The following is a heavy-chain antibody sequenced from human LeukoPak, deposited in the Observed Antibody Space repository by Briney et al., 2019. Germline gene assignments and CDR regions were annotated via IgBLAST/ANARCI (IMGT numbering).Heavy chain of an antibody. V-gene: IGHV4-34*01. J-gene: IGHJ4*02. D-gene: IGHD5-18*01. Sequence: SETLSLTCAVYGGSFSGYYWSWIRQPPGKGLEGIGEINHSGSTNYNPSLKSRVTISVDTSKNQLSLNLSSETAADTAVYYCARREGDTSMVRSFDYWGQGTLVTVSS. CDR2: INHSGST. CDR1: GGSFSGYY. CDR3: ARREGDTSMVRSFDY.